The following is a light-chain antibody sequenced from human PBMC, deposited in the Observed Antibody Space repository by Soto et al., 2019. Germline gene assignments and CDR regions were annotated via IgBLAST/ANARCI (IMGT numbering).Light chain of an antibody. CDR1: SSDVGGYNY. V-gene: IGLV2-14*01. J-gene: IGLJ1*01. Sequence: QSVLTQPASLSGSPGQSITISCTGTSSDVGGYNYVSWYQQHPGKAPKLMIYEVSNRPSGVSNRFSGSKSGNTASLTISGLQAEGEADYYCSSYTSSSTLVFGTGTKVTVL. CDR3: SSYTSSSTLV. CDR2: EVS.